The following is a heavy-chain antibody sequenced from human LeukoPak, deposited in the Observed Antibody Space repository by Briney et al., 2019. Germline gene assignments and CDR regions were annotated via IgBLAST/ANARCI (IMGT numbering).Heavy chain of an antibody. CDR3: ARGHDYGDYGYMDV. V-gene: IGHV3-7*04. CDR1: GFTFSSYW. J-gene: IGHJ6*03. D-gene: IGHD4-17*01. Sequence: GGSLRLSCAASGFTFSSYWMSWVRQAPGKGLEWVANIKQDGSEKYYVDSVKGRFTISRDNAKNSLYLQMNSLRAEDTAVYYCARGHDYGDYGYMDVWGKGTTVTVSS. CDR2: IKQDGSEK.